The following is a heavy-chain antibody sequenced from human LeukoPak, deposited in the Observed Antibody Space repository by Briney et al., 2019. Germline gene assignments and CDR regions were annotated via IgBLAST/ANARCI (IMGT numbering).Heavy chain of an antibody. D-gene: IGHD6-13*01. CDR2: IYSGGST. CDR1: GFTFSSYA. Sequence: GGSLRLSCAASGFTFSSYAMSWVRQAPGKGLEWVSVIYSGGSTYYADSVKGRFTISRDNSENTLYLQMNSLRAEDTAVYYCARGQYSSSWYYFDYWGQGTLVTVSS. CDR3: ARGQYSSSWYYFDY. J-gene: IGHJ4*02. V-gene: IGHV3-66*01.